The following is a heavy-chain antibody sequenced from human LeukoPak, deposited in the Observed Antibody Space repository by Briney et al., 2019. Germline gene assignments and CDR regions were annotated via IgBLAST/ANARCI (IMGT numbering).Heavy chain of an antibody. D-gene: IGHD3-3*01. CDR3: ARAREFWSGRPYYFDY. J-gene: IGHJ4*02. CDR1: GGSISSGSYY. CDR2: IYTSGST. V-gene: IGHV4-61*02. Sequence: PSETLSLTCTVSGGSISSGSYYWSWIRQPAGKGLEWIGRIYTSGSTNYNPSLKSRVTISVDTSKNQFSLKLSSVTAADTAVYYCARAREFWSGRPYYFDYWGQGTLVTVSS.